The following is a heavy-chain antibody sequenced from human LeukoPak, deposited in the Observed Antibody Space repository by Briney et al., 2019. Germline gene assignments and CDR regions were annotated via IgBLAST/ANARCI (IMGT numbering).Heavy chain of an antibody. Sequence: GGSLRLSCAASGFTFSNPWMSWVRQAPGKGLEWVGRINNKTDGGTTDYAATVKGRFTISRDDSKNTLHLQMNSLKTEDTAVYYCTTTMDTAMAPFDYWGQGTLVTVSS. CDR3: TTTMDTAMAPFDY. CDR1: GFTFSNPW. CDR2: INNKTDGGTT. V-gene: IGHV3-15*01. D-gene: IGHD5-18*01. J-gene: IGHJ4*02.